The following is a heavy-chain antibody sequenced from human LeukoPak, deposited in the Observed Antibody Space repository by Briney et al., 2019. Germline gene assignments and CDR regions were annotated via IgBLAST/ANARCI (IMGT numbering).Heavy chain of an antibody. CDR2: INWNGGST. D-gene: IGHD1-7*01. CDR3: ARGLNWNYVSYYFDY. CDR1: GFTFDDYG. Sequence: GGSLRLSCAASGFTFDDYGMSWVRQAPGKGLEWVSGINWNGGSTGYADSVKGRFTISRDNAKNSLYLQMNSLRAEDTALYYCARGLNWNYVSYYFDYWGQGTLVTVSS. V-gene: IGHV3-20*04. J-gene: IGHJ4*02.